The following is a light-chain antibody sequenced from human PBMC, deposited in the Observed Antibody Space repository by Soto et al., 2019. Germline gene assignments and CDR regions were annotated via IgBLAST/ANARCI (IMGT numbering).Light chain of an antibody. Sequence: IHLTQSPSCLSECAADRVTITCRASQGINSFLAWYQQKPGKAPKLLIYAASSLERGVPSRFSGSRSGAEFTLTINSLQSEDFAVYYCQPYNNWPLTFGGGTKV. V-gene: IGKV1-9*01. CDR1: QGINSF. J-gene: IGKJ4*01. CDR3: QPYNNWPLT. CDR2: AAS.